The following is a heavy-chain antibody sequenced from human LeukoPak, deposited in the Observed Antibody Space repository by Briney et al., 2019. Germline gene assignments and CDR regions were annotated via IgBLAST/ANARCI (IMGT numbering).Heavy chain of an antibody. J-gene: IGHJ4*02. Sequence: GGPLRLSCAASGCSFNNYWMHWVRQAPGKGLVWVSRIKSDGSGTIYADSVKGRFTISRDNAKNTLYLQMNSLRAEDTAVYYCARDPGDTTMVYDYWGQGTLVTVSS. V-gene: IGHV3-74*01. CDR3: ARDPGDTTMVYDY. CDR1: GCSFNNYW. CDR2: IKSDGSGT. D-gene: IGHD5-18*01.